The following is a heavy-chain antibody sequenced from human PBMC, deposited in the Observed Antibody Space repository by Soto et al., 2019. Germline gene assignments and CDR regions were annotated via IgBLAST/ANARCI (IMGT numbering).Heavy chain of an antibody. D-gene: IGHD5-12*01. CDR2: LSWDGGTT. Sequence: EVMLEESGGAVVQPGGSLRLSCVVSGFTFEEHTIHWVRQAPGKGLEWISLLSWDGGTTYYAESVKDRFTISRDSGTNSVFLQMDSLRSEDTALYYCTRVQKKYRTTSGVDFDSWGQGTQVTVSS. CDR1: GFTFEEHT. CDR3: TRVQKKYRTTSGVDFDS. V-gene: IGHV3-43*01. J-gene: IGHJ4*02.